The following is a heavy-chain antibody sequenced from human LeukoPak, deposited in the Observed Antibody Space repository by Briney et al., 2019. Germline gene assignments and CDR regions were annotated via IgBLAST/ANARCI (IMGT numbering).Heavy chain of an antibody. V-gene: IGHV2-5*01. J-gene: IGHJ4*02. CDR3: AHSKRLRWPDY. CDR2: IYWNDDK. CDR1: GFSLSTSGEG. D-gene: IGHD5-12*01. Sequence: SGPTLLHPTPTLTLTCTFSGFSLSTSGEGVGWIRQPPGKALEWLALIYWNDDKRYSPSLKGRLTITKDTSKNQVVLTMTNMDPVDTATYYCAHSKRLRWPDYWGQGTLVTVSS.